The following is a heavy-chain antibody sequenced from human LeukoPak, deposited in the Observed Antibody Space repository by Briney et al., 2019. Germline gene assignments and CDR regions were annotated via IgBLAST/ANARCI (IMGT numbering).Heavy chain of an antibody. Sequence: SETLSLTCTVSGGSISSYYWSWLRQPPGKGLEWIGYIYNSGSAYYNPSLKSRVTISVDTSKNQFSLKLSSVTAADTAVYYCARRYYYDTGDTFDIWGQGTMVTVSS. J-gene: IGHJ3*02. CDR2: IYNSGSA. D-gene: IGHD3-22*01. CDR1: GGSISSYY. V-gene: IGHV4-4*09. CDR3: ARRYYYDTGDTFDI.